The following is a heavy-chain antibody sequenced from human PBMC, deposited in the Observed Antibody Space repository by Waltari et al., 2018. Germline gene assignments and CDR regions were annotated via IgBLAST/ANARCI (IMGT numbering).Heavy chain of an antibody. V-gene: IGHV4-4*02. J-gene: IGHJ6*02. CDR3: ARGPAGKIYGMDV. CDR1: GGPISGLTW. CDR2: IYHSGRT. Sequence: QVQLQESGPGLVKPSGTLSLTCAVSGGPISGLTWWVGSGQPPGKGLEWLGEIYHSGRTNYNPSLKSRFTISVDKSKNQFPLKLSSVTAADTAVYYCARGPAGKIYGMDVWGQGTTVTVSS.